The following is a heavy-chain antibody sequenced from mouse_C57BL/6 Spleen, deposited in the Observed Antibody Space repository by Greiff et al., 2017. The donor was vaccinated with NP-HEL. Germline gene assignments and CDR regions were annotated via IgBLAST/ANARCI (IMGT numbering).Heavy chain of an antibody. CDR2: IRFKSDNYAT. V-gene: IGHV6-3*01. J-gene: IGHJ3*01. Sequence: EVKVEESGGGLVQPGGSMKLSCVASGFTFSNYWMNWVRQSPEKGLEWVAQIRFKSDNYATHYAESVKGRFTLSRDDSKSSVYLQMNNLRAEDTGIYYCASSTTVVAEAYWGQGTLVTVSA. D-gene: IGHD1-1*01. CDR1: GFTFSNYW. CDR3: ASSTTVVAEAY.